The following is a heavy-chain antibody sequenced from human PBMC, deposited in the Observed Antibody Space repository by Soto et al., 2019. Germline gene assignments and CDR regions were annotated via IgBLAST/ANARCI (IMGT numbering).Heavy chain of an antibody. J-gene: IGHJ4*02. V-gene: IGHV3-15*07. Sequence: EVQLVESGGGLVKPGGSLRLSCAASGLSLSDTYMDWVRQAPGKGLEWVGRIGNKLEVGREDYAAPAKGRFFISRDDSKNTLYLQLDSLQSEDTGVYYCVTSGVEVVRLDNGGQGTLVTVSS. CDR2: IGNKLEVGRE. D-gene: IGHD3-3*01. CDR3: VTSGVEVVRLDN. CDR1: GLSLSDTY.